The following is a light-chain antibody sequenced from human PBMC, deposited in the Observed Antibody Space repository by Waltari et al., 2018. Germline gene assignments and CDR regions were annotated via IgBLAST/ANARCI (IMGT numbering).Light chain of an antibody. CDR2: WAS. CDR1: QSVLYSSNNKNY. CDR3: QQYYSTPYT. Sequence: DIVMTQSPDSLAVSLGERATINCKSSQSVLYSSNNKNYLAWYQQKLGQPPKLLIYWASTRESGVPDRFSGSGSGTDFTLTISSLQAEDVAVYYCQQYYSTPYTFGPGTKLEI. V-gene: IGKV4-1*01. J-gene: IGKJ2*01.